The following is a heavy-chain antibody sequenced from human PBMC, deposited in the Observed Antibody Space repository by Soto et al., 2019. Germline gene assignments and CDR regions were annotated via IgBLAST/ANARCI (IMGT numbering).Heavy chain of an antibody. J-gene: IGHJ4*02. D-gene: IGHD1-1*01. CDR3: VRGNTGSGNFDA. Sequence: VGSLRLSCAASGFTFSSYWMSWVRQAPGKGLGWVANINEDGSEKNYVDSVKGRFTISRDDAKSTLYLQMNSLRDEDTAVYYCVRGNTGSGNFDAWGQGTLVTVSS. V-gene: IGHV3-7*01. CDR2: INEDGSEK. CDR1: GFTFSSYW.